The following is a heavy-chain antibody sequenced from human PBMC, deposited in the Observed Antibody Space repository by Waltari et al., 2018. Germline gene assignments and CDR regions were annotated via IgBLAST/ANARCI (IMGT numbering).Heavy chain of an antibody. V-gene: IGHV4-30-4*01. Sequence: QVQLQESGPGLVKPSETLSLTCTVSGGSIRSGDYYWSWIRQPPGQGLEWIGYIFNSGISYYNPSLKSRVTVSVDTSKNQFSLKLSSVTAADTAVYYCARDTTGYSVLDYWGQGTLVTVSS. CDR3: ARDTTGYSVLDY. CDR1: GGSIRSGDYY. J-gene: IGHJ4*02. D-gene: IGHD3-9*01. CDR2: IFNSGIS.